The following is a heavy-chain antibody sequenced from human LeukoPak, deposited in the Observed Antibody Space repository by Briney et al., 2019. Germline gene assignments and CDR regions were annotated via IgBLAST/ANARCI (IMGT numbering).Heavy chain of an antibody. V-gene: IGHV1-69*13. J-gene: IGHJ3*02. D-gene: IGHD2-2*01. CDR2: IIPIFGTA. Sequence: GASVKVSCKASGGTFSSYAISWVRQAPGQGLEWMGGIIPIFGTANYAQKFQGRVTITADESTSTAYMELSSLRSEDTAVYYCASRDIVVVPAAPSEYGAFDIWGQGTMVTVSS. CDR1: GGTFSSYA. CDR3: ASRDIVVVPAAPSEYGAFDI.